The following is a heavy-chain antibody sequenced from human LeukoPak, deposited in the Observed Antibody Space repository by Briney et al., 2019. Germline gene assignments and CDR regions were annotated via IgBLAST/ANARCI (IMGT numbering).Heavy chain of an antibody. Sequence: GGSLRLSCAASGFTFSSYGMHWVRQAPGKGLEWVAFIRYDGSNKYYADSVKGRFTISRDNSKNTLYLQMNSLRAEDTAVYYCAKMTGQHPLPYYYYYMDVWGKGTTVTISS. CDR1: GFTFSSYG. V-gene: IGHV3-30*02. CDR2: IRYDGSNK. CDR3: AKMTGQHPLPYYYYYMDV. J-gene: IGHJ6*03. D-gene: IGHD6-13*01.